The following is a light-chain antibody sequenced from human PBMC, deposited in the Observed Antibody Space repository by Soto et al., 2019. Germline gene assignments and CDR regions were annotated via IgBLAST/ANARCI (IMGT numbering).Light chain of an antibody. CDR3: QKYNSALT. J-gene: IGKJ4*01. V-gene: IGKV1-27*01. CDR1: QGISNY. Sequence: DIQMTQSPSSLSASVGDRVTITCRASQGISNYLAWYQQKPGKVPKLLIYAASTLQSGVPSRFSGSGSGTKFTLTISSLQREDVATYYCQKYNSALTFGGGTKVEIK. CDR2: AAS.